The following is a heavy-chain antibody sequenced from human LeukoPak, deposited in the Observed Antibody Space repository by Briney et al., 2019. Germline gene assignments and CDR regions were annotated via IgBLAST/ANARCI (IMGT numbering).Heavy chain of an antibody. CDR1: VGSINSGGYY. J-gene: IGHJ3*01. V-gene: IGHV4-31*03. D-gene: IGHD4-11*01. CDR3: ARGQALGYSNYATYPDASDF. Sequence: SQTLSLTCTVSVGSINSGGYYWSWIRQHPGKGLEWVGYIFYSGTTFYNPSLKSRVTISVDTSKNQFSLRLSSVTAADTAVYYCARGQALGYSNYATYPDASDFWGQGTMATVSS. CDR2: IFYSGTT.